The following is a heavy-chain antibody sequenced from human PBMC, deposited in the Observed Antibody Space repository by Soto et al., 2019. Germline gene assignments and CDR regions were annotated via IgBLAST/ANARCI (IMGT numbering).Heavy chain of an antibody. Sequence: GGSLRLSCAASGFTFSSYAMSWVRQAPGKGLEWVSAISGSGGSTYYADSVKGRFTISRDNSKNTLYLQMNSLRAEDTAVYYCAASGDYYDSSGYYYSYDYWGQGTLVTVSS. V-gene: IGHV3-23*01. D-gene: IGHD3-22*01. CDR3: AASGDYYDSSGYYYSYDY. J-gene: IGHJ4*02. CDR1: GFTFSSYA. CDR2: ISGSGGST.